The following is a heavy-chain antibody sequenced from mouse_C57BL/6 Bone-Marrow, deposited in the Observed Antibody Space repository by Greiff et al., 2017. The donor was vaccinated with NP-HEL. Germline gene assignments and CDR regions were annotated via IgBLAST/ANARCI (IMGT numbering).Heavy chain of an antibody. J-gene: IGHJ2*01. CDR2: IDPENGDT. CDR1: GFNIKDDY. CDR3: TTDTTVVAYYFDY. D-gene: IGHD1-1*01. V-gene: IGHV14-4*01. Sequence: EVMLVESGAELVRPGASVKLSCTASGFNIKDDYMHWVKQRPEQGLEWIGWIDPENGDTEYASKFQGKATITADTSSNTAYLQLSSLTSEDTAVYYCTTDTTVVAYYFDYWGQGTTLTVSS.